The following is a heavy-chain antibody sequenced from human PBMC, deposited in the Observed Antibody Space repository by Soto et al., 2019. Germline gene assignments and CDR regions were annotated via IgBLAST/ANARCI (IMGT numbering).Heavy chain of an antibody. V-gene: IGHV1-18*01. CDR3: ARVWITGTTVSWFDP. CDR2: ISAYNGNT. CDR1: GYTFTSYG. D-gene: IGHD1-7*01. J-gene: IGHJ5*02. Sequence: ASVKVSCKASGYTFTSYGISWVRQAPGQGLEWMGWISAYNGNTNYAQKLQGRVTMTTDTSTSTAYMELRSLRSDDTAVYYCARVWITGTTVSWFDPWGQGTLVTVYS.